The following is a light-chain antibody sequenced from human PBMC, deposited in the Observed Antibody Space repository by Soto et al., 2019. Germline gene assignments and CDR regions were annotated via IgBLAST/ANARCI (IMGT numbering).Light chain of an antibody. Sequence: QSALTQPASVSGSPGQSITISCTGTSSDVGDYNYVSWYQHHPGKAPKLMIYEVTNRPSGVSNRFSGSKSGNTASLTISGLQAEDEAEYYCSSYTSSSTDVFGTGTQLTVL. J-gene: IGLJ1*01. CDR1: SSDVGDYNY. CDR3: SSYTSSSTDV. CDR2: EVT. V-gene: IGLV2-14*01.